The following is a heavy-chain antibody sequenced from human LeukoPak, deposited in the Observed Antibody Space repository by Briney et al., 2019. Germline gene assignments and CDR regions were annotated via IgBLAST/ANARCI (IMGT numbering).Heavy chain of an antibody. CDR2: MYTLGNT. Sequence: GGSLRLSCAGTGFSVSINYMSWVRQAPGKGLQWVSVMYTLGNTYYADSVKGRFTISRDNSKNTRYLQMNSLRAEDTDMYDCAGYGGRYPYYMDVWGKGTTVTISS. J-gene: IGHJ6*03. V-gene: IGHV3-66*01. CDR1: GFSVSINY. D-gene: IGHD1-26*01. CDR3: AGYGGRYPYYMDV.